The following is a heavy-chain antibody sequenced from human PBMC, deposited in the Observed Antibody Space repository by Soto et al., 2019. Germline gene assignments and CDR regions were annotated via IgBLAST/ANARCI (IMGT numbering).Heavy chain of an antibody. Sequence: PSETLSVTCAVYGGSFSGYYWSWIRQPPGKGLEWIGEINHSGSTNYNPSLKRRVTISVDTSKNQFSLKLSSVTAADTAVYYCARGRPGYSSSWYLTYFDYWGQGTLVTVSS. J-gene: IGHJ4*02. D-gene: IGHD6-13*01. CDR1: GGSFSGYY. CDR2: INHSGST. V-gene: IGHV4-34*01. CDR3: ARGRPGYSSSWYLTYFDY.